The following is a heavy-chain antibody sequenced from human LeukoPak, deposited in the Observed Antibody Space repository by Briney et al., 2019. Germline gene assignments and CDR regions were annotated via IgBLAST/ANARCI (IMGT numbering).Heavy chain of an antibody. V-gene: IGHV1-2*02. Sequence: GASVKVSCKVSGYTLTELSMHWVRQAPGQGLEWMGWINPNSGDTNFAQKFQGRVTMTRDTSISTAYMELSRLRSDDTAVYYCARDSAGDYPLDYWGQGTLVTVSS. D-gene: IGHD4-17*01. CDR3: ARDSAGDYPLDY. CDR2: INPNSGDT. J-gene: IGHJ4*02. CDR1: GYTLTELS.